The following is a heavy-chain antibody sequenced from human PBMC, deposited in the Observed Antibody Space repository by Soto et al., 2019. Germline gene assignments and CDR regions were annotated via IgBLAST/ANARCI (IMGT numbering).Heavy chain of an antibody. D-gene: IGHD2-2*01. CDR1: GFTFSSYG. J-gene: IGHJ4*02. CDR3: ASETSSTSWFYFDY. V-gene: IGHV3-33*01. Sequence: GGSLRLSCAASGFTFSSYGMHWVRQAPGKGLEWVAVIWYDGSNKYYADSVKGRFTISRDNSKNTLYLQMNSLRAEDTAVYYCASETSSTSWFYFDYWGQGTLVTVSS. CDR2: IWYDGSNK.